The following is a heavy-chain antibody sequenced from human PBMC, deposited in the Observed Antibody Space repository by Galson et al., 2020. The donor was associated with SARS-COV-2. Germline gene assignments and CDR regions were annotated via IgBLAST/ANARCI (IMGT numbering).Heavy chain of an antibody. J-gene: IGHJ5*02. D-gene: IGHD3-10*01. CDR3: VRLMIRGVQGP. V-gene: IGHV1-8*01. Sequence: VKISCKTSGYTFTNYDIKWVRQATGHGLEWMGWMNPKSGNKDYAQKFQGRVTMTRDTSISTAYMELNSLRSEDTAVYYCVRLMIRGVQGPWGQGTLITVSS. CDR1: GYTFTNYD. CDR2: MNPKSGNK.